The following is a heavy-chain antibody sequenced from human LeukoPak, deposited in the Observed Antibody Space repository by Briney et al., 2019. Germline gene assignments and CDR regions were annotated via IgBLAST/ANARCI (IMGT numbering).Heavy chain of an antibody. CDR1: GYTLTRYY. J-gene: IGHJ4*02. V-gene: IGHV1-46*01. CDR2: INPRGGST. CDR3: ARDGCGGDCSIFDY. Sequence: ASVPVSCKASGYTLTRYYMHWVRQAPGQGLECVGIINPRGGSTSYAQKFQGRVTMTRDTSTSTVYMKLSSLRSEDTAVYYCARDGCGGDCSIFDYWGQGTLVTVSS. D-gene: IGHD2-21*02.